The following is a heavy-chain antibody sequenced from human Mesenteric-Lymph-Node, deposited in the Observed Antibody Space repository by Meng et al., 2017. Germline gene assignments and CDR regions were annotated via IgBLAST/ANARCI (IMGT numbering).Heavy chain of an antibody. CDR1: GFTFSSYA. CDR2: ISYDGSNK. J-gene: IGHJ4*02. D-gene: IGHD2-2*01. CDR3: AKGSASSRPYYFDF. V-gene: IGHV3-30*07. Sequence: GESLKISCAASGFTFSSYAMHWVRQAPGKGLAWVAVISYDGSNKYYADSVKGRFTISRDNSKNTLYLQMNSLRDEDMAVYHCAKGSASSRPYYFDFWGQGTLVTVSS.